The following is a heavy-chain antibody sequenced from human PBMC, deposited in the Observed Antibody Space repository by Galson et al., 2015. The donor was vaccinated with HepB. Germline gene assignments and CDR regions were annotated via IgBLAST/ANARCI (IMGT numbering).Heavy chain of an antibody. CDR3: AREEGGSGPGRAFDI. J-gene: IGHJ3*02. CDR2: IIPILGIA. V-gene: IGHV1-69*04. CDR1: GGTFSSYT. Sequence: SVKVSCKASGGTFSSYTISWVRQAPGQGLEWMGRIIPILGIANYAQKFQGRVTITADKSTSTAYMELSSLRSEDTAVYYCAREEGGSGPGRAFDIWGQGTMVTVSS. D-gene: IGHD3-16*01.